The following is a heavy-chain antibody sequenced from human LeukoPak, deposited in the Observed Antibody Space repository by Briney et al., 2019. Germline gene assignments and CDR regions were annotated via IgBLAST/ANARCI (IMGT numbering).Heavy chain of an antibody. J-gene: IGHJ4*02. CDR3: ASDDSGYDGTPE. D-gene: IGHD5-12*01. CDR1: GYTFTGYY. Sequence: ASVKVSCKASGYTFTGYYMHWVRQAPGQGLEWMGWINPNSGGTNYAERFQGRVTMTRDTAISTAYMELSRLRSDDTAVYYCASDDSGYDGTPEWGQGTLVTVSS. CDR2: INPNSGGT. V-gene: IGHV1-2*02.